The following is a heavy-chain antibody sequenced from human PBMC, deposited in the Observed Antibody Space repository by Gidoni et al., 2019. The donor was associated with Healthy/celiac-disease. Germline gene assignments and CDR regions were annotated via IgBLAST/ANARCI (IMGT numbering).Heavy chain of an antibody. J-gene: IGHJ4*02. CDR2: IYYSGRT. V-gene: IGHV4-39*01. CDR1: AGSISSSSYY. CDR3: ASQGRITMIVGPDY. D-gene: IGHD3-22*01. Sequence: QLQLQASGPGLVKPSEPLSLTCTVSAGSISSSSYYWGWIRPPPGKGLEWIGSIYYSGRTYYTPSLKSRVTISVDTSKNQFSLKLSSVTAADTAVYYCASQGRITMIVGPDYWGQGTLVTVSS.